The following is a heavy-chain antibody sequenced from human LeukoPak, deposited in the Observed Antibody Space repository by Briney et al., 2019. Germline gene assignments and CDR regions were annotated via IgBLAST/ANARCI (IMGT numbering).Heavy chain of an antibody. D-gene: IGHD2-2*01. Sequence: SVKVSCKASGYTFTSYDINWVRQATGQGLEWMGWMNPNSGNTGYAQKFQGRVTITRNTSISTAYMELSSLRSEDTAVYYCARGRLWDIVVVPSAQDAFDIWGQGTMVTVSS. CDR3: ARGRLWDIVVVPSAQDAFDI. CDR2: MNPNSGNT. V-gene: IGHV1-8*03. J-gene: IGHJ3*02. CDR1: GYTFTSYD.